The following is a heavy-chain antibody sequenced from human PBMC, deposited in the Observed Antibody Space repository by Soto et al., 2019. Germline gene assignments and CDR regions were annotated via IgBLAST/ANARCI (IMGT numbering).Heavy chain of an antibody. D-gene: IGHD2-2*01. CDR3: VNLGYCSSTSCLPDGMDV. Sequence: PGGSLRLSCSASGFTFSSYAMHWVRQAPGKGLEYVSAISSNGGSTYYADSVKGRFTISRDNSKHTLYLQMSSLRAEDTAVYYCVNLGYCSSTSCLPDGMDVWGQGNTVTVSS. CDR1: GFTFSSYA. V-gene: IGHV3-64D*06. CDR2: ISSNGGST. J-gene: IGHJ6*02.